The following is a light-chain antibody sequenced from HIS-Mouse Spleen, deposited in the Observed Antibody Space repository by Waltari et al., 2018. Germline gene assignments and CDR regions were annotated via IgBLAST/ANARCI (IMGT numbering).Light chain of an antibody. V-gene: IGKV1-39*01. J-gene: IGKJ1*01. Sequence: DIQMTQSPSSRSASLGARVTITCRASQSISSYLNWYQQKPGKAPKLLIYAASSLQSGVPSRFSGSGSGTDFTLTISSLQPEDFATYYCQQSYSTPRTFGQGTKVEIK. CDR2: AAS. CDR1: QSISSY. CDR3: QQSYSTPRT.